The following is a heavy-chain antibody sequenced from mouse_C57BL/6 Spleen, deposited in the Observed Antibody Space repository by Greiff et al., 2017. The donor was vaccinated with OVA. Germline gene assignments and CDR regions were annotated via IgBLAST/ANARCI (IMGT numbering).Heavy chain of an antibody. J-gene: IGHJ2*01. Sequence: EVKLVESGGGLVKPGGSLKLSCAASGFTFSDYGMHWVRQAPEKGLEWVAYISSGSSTIYYADTVKGRFTISRDSAKNTLFLQMTSLRSEDTAMYYCARETAQDPYYFDYWGQGTTLTVSS. D-gene: IGHD3-2*02. CDR2: ISSGSSTI. CDR3: ARETAQDPYYFDY. CDR1: GFTFSDYG. V-gene: IGHV5-17*01.